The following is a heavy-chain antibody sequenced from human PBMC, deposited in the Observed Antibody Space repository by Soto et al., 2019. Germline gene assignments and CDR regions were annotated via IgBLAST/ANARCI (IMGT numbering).Heavy chain of an antibody. Sequence: SETLSLTCTVSGGPISSGGYYWSWIRQHPGKGLEWIGYIYYSGSTYYNPSLKSRVTISVDTSKNQFSLKLSSVTAADTAVYYCARAGGGYSYGNWFDPWGQGTLVTVSS. CDR1: GGPISSGGYY. D-gene: IGHD5-18*01. J-gene: IGHJ5*02. V-gene: IGHV4-31*03. CDR2: IYYSGST. CDR3: ARAGGGYSYGNWFDP.